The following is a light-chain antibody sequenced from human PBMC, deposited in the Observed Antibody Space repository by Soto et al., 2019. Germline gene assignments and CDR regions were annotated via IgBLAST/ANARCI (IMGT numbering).Light chain of an antibody. Sequence: EIVLTQSPGTLSLSPGERVTLSCRASQRVGNNYLAGYQQKPGQAPRLLIFGASTRATGIPDRFSGSGSGTDFTLTISRLGPEDFAVYYCQEYGSPLRTFGQGTKVEIK. CDR3: QEYGSPLRT. CDR2: GAS. CDR1: QRVGNNY. J-gene: IGKJ1*01. V-gene: IGKV3-20*01.